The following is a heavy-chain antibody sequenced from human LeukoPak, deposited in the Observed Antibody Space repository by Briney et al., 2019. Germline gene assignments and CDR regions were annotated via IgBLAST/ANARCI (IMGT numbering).Heavy chain of an antibody. D-gene: IGHD6-13*01. Sequence: PGGSLRLSCVASGFTFSSNAMHWVRQAPGQGLEWVAVISDDERTKNYADSVKGRFSISRDNSKNTLYLQMNSLRAEDTAVYYCAKARAQQAPRDYFDYWGQGTLVTVSS. CDR2: ISDDERTK. V-gene: IGHV3-30*04. CDR1: GFTFSSNA. J-gene: IGHJ4*02. CDR3: AKARAQQAPRDYFDY.